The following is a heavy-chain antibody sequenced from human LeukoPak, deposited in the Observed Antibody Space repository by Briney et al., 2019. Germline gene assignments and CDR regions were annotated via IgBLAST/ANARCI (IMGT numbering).Heavy chain of an antibody. J-gene: IGHJ6*03. CDR1: GFTFSYYW. CDR2: INTDGSSR. V-gene: IGHV3-74*01. D-gene: IGHD3-3*01. Sequence: GGSLRLSCAASGFTFSYYWMLWVRQAPGKGLVWVSRINTDGSSRSYADSVKGRFTISRDNAKNTLYLQMDSLRAEDTAVYYYASTTISQYYYYYYMDVWGKGTTVTVSS. CDR3: ASTTISQYYYYYYMDV.